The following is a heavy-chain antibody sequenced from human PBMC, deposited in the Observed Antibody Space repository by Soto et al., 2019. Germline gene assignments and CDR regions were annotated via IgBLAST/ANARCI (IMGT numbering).Heavy chain of an antibody. CDR3: ARTVLGPDLLADSFVDYYYYMDV. V-gene: IGHV4-59*08. Sequence: PSETLSLTCTVSGGSISNFYWSWIRQPPGKGLKWIGYVYYTGSTSYNPSLKRRVTFSADSSRGQFSLRLNSVTAADTAVYYCARTVLGPDLLADSFVDYYYYMDVWAQRTTVTVSS. CDR1: GGSISNFY. D-gene: IGHD3-9*01. J-gene: IGHJ6*03. CDR2: VYYTGST.